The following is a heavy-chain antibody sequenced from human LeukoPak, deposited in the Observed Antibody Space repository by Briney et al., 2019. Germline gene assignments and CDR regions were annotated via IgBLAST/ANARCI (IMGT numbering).Heavy chain of an antibody. Sequence: GGSLRLSCAASGFTFSSYSMNWVRQAPGKGLEWVSSISSSSSYIYYADSVKGRFTISRDNAKNSLYLQMNSLRAEDTAVYYCARGHYYDSSGYLDAFHIWGQGTVVTVSS. D-gene: IGHD3-22*01. CDR2: ISSSSSYI. CDR1: GFTFSSYS. J-gene: IGHJ3*02. V-gene: IGHV3-21*01. CDR3: ARGHYYDSSGYLDAFHI.